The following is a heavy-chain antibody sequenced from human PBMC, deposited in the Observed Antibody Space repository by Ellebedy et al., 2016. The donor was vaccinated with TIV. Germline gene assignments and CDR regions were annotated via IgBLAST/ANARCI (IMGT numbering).Heavy chain of an antibody. V-gene: IGHV3-11*01. D-gene: IGHD2-2*01. CDR1: GFTFSDYY. CDR2: ISSSGSTI. Sequence: GESLKISXAASGFTFSDYYMSWIRQAPGKGLEWVSYISSSGSTIYYADSVKGRFTISRDNAKNSLYLQMNSLRAEDTAVYYCARGDCSSTSCYYMDAFDIWGQGTMVTVSS. J-gene: IGHJ3*02. CDR3: ARGDCSSTSCYYMDAFDI.